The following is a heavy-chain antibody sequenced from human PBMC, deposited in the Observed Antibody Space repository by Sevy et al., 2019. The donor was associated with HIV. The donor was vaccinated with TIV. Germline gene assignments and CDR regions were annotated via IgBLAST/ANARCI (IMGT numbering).Heavy chain of an antibody. V-gene: IGHV3-23*01. CDR1: GFTFSSYA. CDR3: AKGAGYSSGWYDAFDI. D-gene: IGHD6-19*01. J-gene: IGHJ3*02. Sequence: GESLKISCAASGFTFSSYAMSWVRQAPGKGLEWVSAISGSGGSAYYADSVKGRFTISRDNSKNTLYLQMNSLRAEDTAVYYCAKGAGYSSGWYDAFDIWGQGTMVTVSS. CDR2: ISGSGGSA.